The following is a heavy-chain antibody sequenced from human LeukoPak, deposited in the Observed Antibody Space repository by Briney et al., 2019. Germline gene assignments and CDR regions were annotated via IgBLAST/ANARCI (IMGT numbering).Heavy chain of an antibody. D-gene: IGHD4-11*01. V-gene: IGHV3-23*01. J-gene: IGHJ4*02. CDR3: ARSVPDYTRFDY. Sequence: GGSLRLSCVASGFTFSDYAMNWVRQAPGKGLEWVSTFKTNSGQVYYAESVRGRFTISRVNSKNTVYLEMSSLRAEDAALYFCARSVPDYTRFDYWGQGALVTVSS. CDR2: FKTNSGQV. CDR1: GFTFSDYA.